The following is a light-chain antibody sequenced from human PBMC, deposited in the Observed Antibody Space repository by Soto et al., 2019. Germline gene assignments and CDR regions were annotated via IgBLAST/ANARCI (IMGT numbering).Light chain of an antibody. Sequence: SYELTQPPSVSVAPGQTARITCGGNRIGTESVHWYQQKPGQAPVLVVYDDSDRPSGIPERFSGSNSGNTATLTLSRVEAGDEADYYCQVWDTTINRVLFGGGTKVTVL. CDR1: RIGTES. CDR2: DDS. V-gene: IGLV3-21*02. J-gene: IGLJ2*01. CDR3: QVWDTTINRVL.